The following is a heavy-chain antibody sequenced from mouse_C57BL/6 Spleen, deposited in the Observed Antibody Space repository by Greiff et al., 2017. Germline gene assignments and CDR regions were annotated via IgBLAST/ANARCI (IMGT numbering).Heavy chain of an antibody. CDR1: GYTFTSYW. D-gene: IGHD2-1*01. J-gene: IGHJ2*01. CDR2: IDPSDSYT. CDR3: ARGFYFRYFDY. V-gene: IGHV1-50*01. Sequence: VQLQQPGAELVKPGASVKLSCKASGYTFTSYWMQWVKQRPGQGLEWIGEIDPSDSYTNYNQKFKGKATLTVDTSSSTAYMQLSSLTSEDSAVYYCARGFYFRYFDYWGQGTTLTVSS.